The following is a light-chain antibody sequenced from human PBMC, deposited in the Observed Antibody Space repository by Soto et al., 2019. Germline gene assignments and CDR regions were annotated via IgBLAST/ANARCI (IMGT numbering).Light chain of an antibody. V-gene: IGKV1-17*03. J-gene: IGKJ1*01. CDR2: AAS. CDR3: LQHNSYPWT. Sequence: DIQMTQSPSAMSASVGDRVAITCRASHGISNYLAWFQQKPGKVAKRLIYAASSLQSGVPSRCSGSGSGTEFTLTISSLQPEDFATYYCLQHNSYPWTFGQGTKVDIK. CDR1: HGISNY.